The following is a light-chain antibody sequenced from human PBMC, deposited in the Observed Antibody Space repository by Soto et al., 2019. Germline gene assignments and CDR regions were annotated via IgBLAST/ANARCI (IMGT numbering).Light chain of an antibody. V-gene: IGKV1-39*01. J-gene: IGKJ4*01. CDR3: QQSYSSPLT. Sequence: DIPMTQSPSSLSASVGDRVTITCRASQTFGSYLNWYQQKPGKAPKLLIYAASTLQSGVPSRFSGSGSGTDFTLTISSLQPEDFATYYCQQSYSSPLTFGGGTKVEIK. CDR1: QTFGSY. CDR2: AAS.